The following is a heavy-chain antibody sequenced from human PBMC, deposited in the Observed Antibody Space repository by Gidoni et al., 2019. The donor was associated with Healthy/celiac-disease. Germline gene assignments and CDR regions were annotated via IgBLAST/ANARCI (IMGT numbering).Heavy chain of an antibody. V-gene: IGHV3-30*18. CDR1: GFTFSSYG. CDR3: AKDRDGYQDY. D-gene: IGHD6-25*01. CDR2: ISYDGSNK. Sequence: QVQLVESGGGVVQPGRSLRLSCAASGFTFSSYGMHWVRQAPGKGLEWVAVISYDGSNKYYADSVKGRFTISRDNSKNTLYLQMNSLRAEDTAVYYCAKDRDGYQDYWGQGTLVTVSS. J-gene: IGHJ4*02.